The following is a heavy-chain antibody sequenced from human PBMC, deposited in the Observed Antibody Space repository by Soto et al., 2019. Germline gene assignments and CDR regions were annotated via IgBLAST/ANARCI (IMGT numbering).Heavy chain of an antibody. V-gene: IGHV4-30-2*01. D-gene: IGHD4-17*01. CDR1: GGSISSGGYS. J-gene: IGHJ4*02. Sequence: PSETLSLTCAVSGGSISSGGYSWSWIRQPPGKGLEWIGYIYHSGSTYYNPSLKSRVTISVDRSKNQFSLKLSSVTAADTAVYYCARVGGGTVTTLPYFDYWGQGTLVTVSS. CDR3: ARVGGGTVTTLPYFDY. CDR2: IYHSGST.